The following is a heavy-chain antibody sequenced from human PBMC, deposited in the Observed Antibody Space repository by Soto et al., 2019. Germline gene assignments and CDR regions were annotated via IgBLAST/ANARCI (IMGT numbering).Heavy chain of an antibody. D-gene: IGHD2-15*01. J-gene: IGHJ5*02. V-gene: IGHV4-39*01. CDR2: LYYSGNT. CDR1: GGSISSFNYF. CDR3: AGGGGRTFNWFDP. Sequence: QLQLQESGPGLVKPSETLSLTCTVSGGSISSFNYFWGWIRQPPGKGLEWIGSLYYSGNTYYNPSLQSRVNITVDTSKKQSTLTPRPVTAADTAVYYCAGGGGRTFNWFDPWGQGTLVTVSP.